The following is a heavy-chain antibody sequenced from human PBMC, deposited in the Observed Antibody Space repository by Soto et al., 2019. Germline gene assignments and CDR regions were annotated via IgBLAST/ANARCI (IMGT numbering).Heavy chain of an antibody. CDR3: ARVSRSGYLAYFYYDMDV. J-gene: IGHJ6*02. V-gene: IGHV5-51*01. CDR1: GFSFISYW. CDR2: IHPVDSDT. D-gene: IGHD5-12*01. Sequence: GESLKISCNASGFSFISYWIGWVRQMPGKGLEWMGIIHPVDSDTRYNPSFQGQVTISADKSINTAYLQWSSLKASDTAMYYCARVSRSGYLAYFYYDMDVWGQGTTVTVSS.